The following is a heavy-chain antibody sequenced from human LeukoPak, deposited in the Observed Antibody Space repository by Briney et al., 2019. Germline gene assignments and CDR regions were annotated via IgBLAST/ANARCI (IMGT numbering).Heavy chain of an antibody. CDR2: ISYDGNNR. Sequence: GGSLRLSCAASRFTFSSYGMHWVRQAPGKGLEWVAVISYDGNNRYYADSVKGRFTISRYNSKNTLYLQMNSLRAEDAAVYYCAKVKGEVIGAFDIWGQGTMVTVSS. CDR3: AKVKGEVIGAFDI. CDR1: RFTFSSYG. V-gene: IGHV3-30*18. D-gene: IGHD3-16*01. J-gene: IGHJ3*02.